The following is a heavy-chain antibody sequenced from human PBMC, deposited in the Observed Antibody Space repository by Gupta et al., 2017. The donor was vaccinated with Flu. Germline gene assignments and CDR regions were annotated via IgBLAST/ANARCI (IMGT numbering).Heavy chain of an antibody. V-gene: IGHV1-2*02. CDR3: ARTRGHYYDTGAYGN. CDR2: GAT. J-gene: IGHJ4*02. Sequence: GATNYAQKFLGRVTMTRDTSISTAYMDLSRLTSGDTAVYYCARTRGHYYDTGAYGNWGQGTLVTVSS. D-gene: IGHD3-22*01.